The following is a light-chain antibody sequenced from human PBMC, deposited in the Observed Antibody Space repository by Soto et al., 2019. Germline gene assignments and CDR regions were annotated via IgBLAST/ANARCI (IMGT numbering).Light chain of an antibody. J-gene: IGLJ1*01. CDR1: SSDVGGYNY. CDR2: DVS. V-gene: IGLV2-14*01. Sequence: QSALTQPASVSGSPGQSITISCTGTSSDVGGYNYVSWYQQHPGKAPKLMIYDVSNRPSGVSNRFSGSKSGNTASLTISGLQAEDEADYYCSSYTTSSTPSYVLGTGTKLTVL. CDR3: SSYTTSSTPSYV.